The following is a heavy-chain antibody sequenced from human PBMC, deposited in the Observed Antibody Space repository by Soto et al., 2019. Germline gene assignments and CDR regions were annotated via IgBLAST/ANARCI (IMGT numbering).Heavy chain of an antibody. CDR1: GFKFSNAC. D-gene: IGHD1-26*01. J-gene: IGHJ5*02. CDR3: NTYIAAEATVYDH. CDR2: IKSREDGGAT. Sequence: RLSCVASGFKFSNACMSWVRQAPGKGLEWVVRIKSREDGGATSFATAVKVRFRISRDDSKNTLYLQLNNLQTDDTAVYYCNTYIAAEATVYDHWGQGTLVTVSS. V-gene: IGHV3-15*01.